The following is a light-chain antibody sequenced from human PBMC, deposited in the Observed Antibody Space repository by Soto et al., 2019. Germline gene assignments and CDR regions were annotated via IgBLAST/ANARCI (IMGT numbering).Light chain of an antibody. CDR2: EVN. CDR3: ASFRSGTILI. J-gene: IGLJ1*01. CDR1: RSDIGDSNF. V-gene: IGLV2-14*01. Sequence: QSVLTQPASVSGSPGQSVTTSCTGPRSDIGDSNFISWYQHSPGKAPRLLIYEVNNRPSGISRRFSGSKAGNTASLTISGLLDDDEGDYFCASFRSGTILIFGSGTKVTVL.